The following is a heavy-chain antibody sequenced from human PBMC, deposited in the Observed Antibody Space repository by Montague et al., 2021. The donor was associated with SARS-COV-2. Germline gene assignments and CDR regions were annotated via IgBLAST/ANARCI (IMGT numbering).Heavy chain of an antibody. V-gene: IGHV4-39*02. D-gene: IGHD5-12*01. CDR2: IYVSGST. CDR3: ARRGRKLLPVATTIGGFDN. CDR1: GGSISSSNYY. Sequence: SDTLSLTCTVSGGSISSSNYYWDWIRQPPGKGLEWIGSIYVSGSTYYNPSLKGRVTISVDTSKNHFSLKLSSVTAADTAVYYCARRGRKLLPVATTIGGFDNWGQGTMVTVSS. J-gene: IGHJ3*02.